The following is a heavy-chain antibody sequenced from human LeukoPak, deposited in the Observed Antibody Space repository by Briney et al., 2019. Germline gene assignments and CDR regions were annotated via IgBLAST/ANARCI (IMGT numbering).Heavy chain of an antibody. CDR1: GFTFGDHY. CDR3: ARDAMLNFDWLPDY. CDR2: ISTSSSYI. D-gene: IGHD3-9*01. V-gene: IGHV3-21*01. J-gene: IGHJ4*02. Sequence: KSGGSLRLSCAASGFTFGDHYMDWVRQAPGKGLEWVSSISTSSSYIYYADSVKGRFTISRDNARNSLYLQMNTLRAEDTAVYYCARDAMLNFDWLPDYWGQGTPVTVSS.